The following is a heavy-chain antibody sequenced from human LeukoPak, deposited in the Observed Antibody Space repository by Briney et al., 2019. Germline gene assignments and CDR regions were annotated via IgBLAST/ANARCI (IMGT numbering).Heavy chain of an antibody. CDR3: ARAVSGYSSGWLPDY. V-gene: IGHV1-2*04. CDR2: INPNSGGT. Sequence: ASVKVSCKASGYTFTGYYIHWVRQAPGQGLEWMGWINPNSGGTNYAQKFQGWVTMTRDTSISPASMELSRLRSDETAVYYCARAVSGYSSGWLPDYWGQGTLVTVSS. J-gene: IGHJ4*02. D-gene: IGHD6-19*01. CDR1: GYTFTGYY.